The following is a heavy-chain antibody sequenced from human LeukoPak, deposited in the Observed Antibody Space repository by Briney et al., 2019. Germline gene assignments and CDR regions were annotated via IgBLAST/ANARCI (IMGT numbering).Heavy chain of an antibody. Sequence: PGRSLTLSCAASGFTFTSYPMHWVRQAPGKGLEWVAVISYHGSIQWYADSVKGRFTISRDDSKNMLFLQMNGLRAQDTAVYYCARDMLIGAPDYLDYWGQGTLVTVSS. V-gene: IGHV3-30*04. J-gene: IGHJ4*02. D-gene: IGHD2/OR15-2a*01. CDR1: GFTFTSYP. CDR3: ARDMLIGAPDYLDY. CDR2: ISYHGSIQ.